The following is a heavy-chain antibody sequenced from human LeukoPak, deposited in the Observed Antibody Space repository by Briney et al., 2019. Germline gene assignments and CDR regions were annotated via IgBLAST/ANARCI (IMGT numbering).Heavy chain of an antibody. D-gene: IGHD6-19*01. Sequence: SGGSLRLSCTASGFTFSSYAMYWVRQAPGKGLEWVSGIFGRGGSAHYADSVKGRFTISRDNSKNTVYLQMNSLRAEDTAVYYCGKTTTGYSSGRYPAWPVDYWGQGTLVTVSS. CDR2: IFGRGGSA. V-gene: IGHV3-23*01. CDR3: GKTTTGYSSGRYPAWPVDY. J-gene: IGHJ4*02. CDR1: GFTFSSYA.